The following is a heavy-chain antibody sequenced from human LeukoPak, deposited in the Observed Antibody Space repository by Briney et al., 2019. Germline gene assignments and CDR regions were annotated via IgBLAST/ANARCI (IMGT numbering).Heavy chain of an antibody. CDR1: GGTFSSYA. Sequence: SVKVSCKASGGTFSSYAISWVRQAPGQGLEWMGGIIPIFGTANYAQKFQGRVTITADKSTSTAYMELSSLRSDDTAVYYCATLWFGEYPFDYWGQGTLVTVSS. J-gene: IGHJ4*02. CDR2: IIPIFGTA. V-gene: IGHV1-69*06. CDR3: ATLWFGEYPFDY. D-gene: IGHD3-10*01.